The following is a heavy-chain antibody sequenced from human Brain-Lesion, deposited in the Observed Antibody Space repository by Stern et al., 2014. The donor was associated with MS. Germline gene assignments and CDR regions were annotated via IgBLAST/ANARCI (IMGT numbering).Heavy chain of an antibody. D-gene: IGHD5-18*01. Sequence: VQLVQSGGGLVKPGGSLRLSCAASGFTFSSYTMNWVRQAPGKVLEWVSSINRGSDYIYYADSVKGRFTISRDNAKNSLYLQMNSLRAEDTALYYCARVETPLADFYYYYGMDVWGQGTTVTVSS. J-gene: IGHJ6*02. CDR2: INRGSDYI. CDR1: GFTFSSYT. V-gene: IGHV3-21*01. CDR3: ARVETPLADFYYYYGMDV.